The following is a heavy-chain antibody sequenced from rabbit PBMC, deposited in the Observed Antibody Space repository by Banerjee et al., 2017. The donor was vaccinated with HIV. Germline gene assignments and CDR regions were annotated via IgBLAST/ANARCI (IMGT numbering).Heavy chain of an antibody. V-gene: IGHV1S45*01. D-gene: IGHD7-1*01. CDR2: INAVTGRA. CDR1: GFSFSNKAV. Sequence: QEQLVESGGGLVKPEGSLKLSCTASGFSFSNKAVMCWVRQAPGKGLEWIACINAVTGRAVYASWAKGRSTFSKTSSTTVTLQMTGLTAADTATYFCVRDQAGYAGYGPWYFNLWGPGT. CDR3: VRDQAGYAGYGPWYFNL. J-gene: IGHJ4*01.